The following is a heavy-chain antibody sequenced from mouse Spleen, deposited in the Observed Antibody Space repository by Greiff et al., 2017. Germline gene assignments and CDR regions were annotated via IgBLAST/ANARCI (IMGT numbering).Heavy chain of an antibody. J-gene: IGHJ2*01. V-gene: IGHV1-77*01. D-gene: IGHD1-1*01. CDR3: ARGDYGSPFDY. CDR2: IYPGSGST. CDR1: GYTFTDYV. Sequence: VKLQESGPELVKPGASVKMSCKASGYTFTDYVISWVKQRTGQGLEWIGEIYPGSGSTYYNEKFKGKATLTADKSSNTAYMQLSSLTSEDSAVYFCARGDYGSPFDYWGQGTTLTVSS.